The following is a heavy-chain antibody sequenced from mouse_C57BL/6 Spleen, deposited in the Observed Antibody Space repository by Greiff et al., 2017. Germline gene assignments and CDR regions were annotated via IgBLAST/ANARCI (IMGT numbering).Heavy chain of an antibody. CDR1: GYTFTDYY. CDR3: ASYYGYDDFDY. D-gene: IGHD2-2*01. Sequence: EVQLQQSGPVLVKPGASVKMSCKASGYTFTDYYMNWVKQSHGKSLEWIGVINPYDGGTSYNQKFTGKATLTVDKSSSTAYMELNSLASEDSAVYYCASYYGYDDFDYWGQGTTLTVSA. V-gene: IGHV1-19*01. CDR2: INPYDGGT. J-gene: IGHJ2*01.